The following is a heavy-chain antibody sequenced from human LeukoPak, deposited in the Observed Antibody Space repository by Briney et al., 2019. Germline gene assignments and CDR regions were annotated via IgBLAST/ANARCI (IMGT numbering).Heavy chain of an antibody. CDR1: GFTFSDYY. V-gene: IGHV3-11*01. CDR3: ARVAPFPYDSSGNYFDY. J-gene: IGHJ4*02. CDR2: ISSSGGTI. Sequence: GGSLRPSCAASGFTFSDYYMSWIRQAPGKGLEWVSYISSSGGTIYYADSVKGRFTISRDNAKNSLYLQMNSLRAEDTAVYYCARVAPFPYDSSGNYFDYWGQGTLVTVSS. D-gene: IGHD3-22*01.